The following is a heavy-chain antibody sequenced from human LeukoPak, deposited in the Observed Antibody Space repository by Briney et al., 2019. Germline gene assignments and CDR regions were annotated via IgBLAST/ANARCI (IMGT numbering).Heavy chain of an antibody. V-gene: IGHV3-74*01. Sequence: GGSLRLSCAASGFTFSSYWMNWVRQVPGKGLVWVSRIVSDGSNTNYADSVKGRFTISRDNSKNTLYLQMNSLRAEDTAVYYCAKFNHLYGDYGYYYYGMDVWGQGTTVTVSS. CDR1: GFTFSSYW. CDR2: IVSDGSNT. CDR3: AKFNHLYGDYGYYYYGMDV. J-gene: IGHJ6*02. D-gene: IGHD4-17*01.